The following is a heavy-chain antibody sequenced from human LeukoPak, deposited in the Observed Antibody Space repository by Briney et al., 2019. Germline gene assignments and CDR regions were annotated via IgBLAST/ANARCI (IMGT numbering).Heavy chain of an antibody. Sequence: PGGSLRLSCAASGFTFSSYGMHWVRQAPGKGLEWVAFIRCDGSNKYYADSVKGRFTISRDNSKNTLYLQMNSLRAEDTAVYYCAKEGGASSGPFDYWGQGTLVTVSS. CDR2: IRCDGSNK. CDR1: GFTFSSYG. D-gene: IGHD3-22*01. CDR3: AKEGGASSGPFDY. V-gene: IGHV3-30*02. J-gene: IGHJ4*02.